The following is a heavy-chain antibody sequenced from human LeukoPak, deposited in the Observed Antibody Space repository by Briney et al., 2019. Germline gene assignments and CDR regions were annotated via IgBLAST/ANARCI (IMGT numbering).Heavy chain of an antibody. CDR3: TRGHTGGYSRNEY. V-gene: IGHV7-4-1*02. CDR1: GYTFTSYG. Sequence: ASVKVSCKASGYTFTSYGISWVRQAPGQGLEWMGWIDTNTGNPTYAQGFTGRFVFSLDTSVSTAYLQISSLKAEDTGVYFCTRGHTGGYSRNEYWGQGTLVTVSS. CDR2: IDTNTGNP. J-gene: IGHJ4*02. D-gene: IGHD1-14*01.